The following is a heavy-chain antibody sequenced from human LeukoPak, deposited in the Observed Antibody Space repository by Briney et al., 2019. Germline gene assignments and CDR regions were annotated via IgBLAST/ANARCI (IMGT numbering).Heavy chain of an antibody. J-gene: IGHJ6*02. CDR1: GFTFSSYE. CDR2: ISSSGSTI. Sequence: GGSLRLSCAASGFTFSSYEMNWVRQAPGKGLEWVSYISSSGSTIYYADSVKGRFTISRDNAKNSLYPQMNSLRAEDTAVYYCARDRYYGMDVWGQGTTVTVSS. CDR3: ARDRYYGMDV. V-gene: IGHV3-48*03.